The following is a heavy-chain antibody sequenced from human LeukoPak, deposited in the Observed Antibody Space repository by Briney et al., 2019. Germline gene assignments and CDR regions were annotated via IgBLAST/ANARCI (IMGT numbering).Heavy chain of an antibody. J-gene: IGHJ5*02. Sequence: PGGSLRLSCAASGFTFSSYTMSWVRQSPGKGLEWIGEINHSGSTDYNPSLKSRVTISVDTSKNQFSLKLSSVTAADTAVYYCASSYYDSSGYRWFDPWGQGTLVTVSS. CDR2: INHSGST. V-gene: IGHV4-34*01. CDR1: GFTFSSYT. CDR3: ASSYYDSSGYRWFDP. D-gene: IGHD3-22*01.